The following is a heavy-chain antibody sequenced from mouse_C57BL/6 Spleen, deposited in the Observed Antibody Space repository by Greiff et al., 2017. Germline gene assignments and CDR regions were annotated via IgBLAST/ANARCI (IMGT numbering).Heavy chain of an antibody. D-gene: IGHD1-1*01. CDR3: ATGSSYWFAY. CDR2: ISSGSSTI. V-gene: IGHV5-17*01. Sequence: EVQLQESGGGLVKPGGSLKLSCAASGFTFSDYGMHWVRQAPEKGLEWVAYISSGSSTIYYADTVKGRFTISRDNAKNTLFLQMTSLRSEDTAMYYCATGSSYWFAYWGQGTLVTVSA. CDR1: GFTFSDYG. J-gene: IGHJ3*01.